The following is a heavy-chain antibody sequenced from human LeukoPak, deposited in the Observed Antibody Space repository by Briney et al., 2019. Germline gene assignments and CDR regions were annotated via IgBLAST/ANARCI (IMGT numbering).Heavy chain of an antibody. CDR1: GFTFSSYS. D-gene: IGHD3-3*01. V-gene: IGHV3-21*01. CDR2: ISSISYYI. J-gene: IGHJ4*02. CDR3: ARVYGAKNDFWNGHFLINALESVDY. Sequence: GSLRLSCAASGFTFSSYSMNWVRQAPGKGLEWVSSISSISYYIYYADSVKGRFTISRDNAKNSLYLQMNSLRAEDTAVYYCARVYGAKNDFWNGHFLINALESVDYWGQGTLVTVSS.